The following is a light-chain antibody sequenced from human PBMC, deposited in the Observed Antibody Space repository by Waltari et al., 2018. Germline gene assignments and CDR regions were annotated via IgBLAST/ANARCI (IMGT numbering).Light chain of an antibody. V-gene: IGLV8-61*01. CDR2: KGS. Sequence: QTVVTPEPALSVAPGGTVTRTCALTSGSVSTTSYATWYQQTPGQPPRTLVYKGSSRSSGVPERFSGSIFGNKAALTITGAQADDECNYYCALYMGSGIWVFGGGTKLTVL. J-gene: IGLJ3*02. CDR1: SGSVSTTSY. CDR3: ALYMGSGIWV.